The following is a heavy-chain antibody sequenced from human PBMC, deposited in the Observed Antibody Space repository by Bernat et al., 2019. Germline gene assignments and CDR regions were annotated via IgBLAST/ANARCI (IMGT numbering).Heavy chain of an antibody. J-gene: IGHJ4*02. CDR3: ARGKNYYDSSGYYY. CDR1: GGSISSGGYY. CDR2: IYYSGTT. Sequence: QVQLQESGPGLVKPSQTLSLSCIVSGGSISSGGYYWSWIRQHPGKGLEWIGYIYYSGTTYYNPSLKSRVTISVDTSKNQFSLKLKSVTAADTAVYYCARGKNYYDSSGYYYWGQGTLVTVSS. V-gene: IGHV4-31*03. D-gene: IGHD3-22*01.